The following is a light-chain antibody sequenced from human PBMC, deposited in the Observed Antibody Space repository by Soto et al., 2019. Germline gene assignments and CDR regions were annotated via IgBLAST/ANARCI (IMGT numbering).Light chain of an antibody. Sequence: IVMTQSPATLSLSRAQRXPLSFRASQSVSSNLAWYQQKPGQAPRLLIYGASTRATGIPARFSGSGSGTEFTLTISNLQSEDFAVYFCQQYHNWPPITFGQGTRLENK. CDR3: QQYHNWPPIT. J-gene: IGKJ5*01. CDR2: GAS. V-gene: IGKV3D-15*01. CDR1: QSVSSN.